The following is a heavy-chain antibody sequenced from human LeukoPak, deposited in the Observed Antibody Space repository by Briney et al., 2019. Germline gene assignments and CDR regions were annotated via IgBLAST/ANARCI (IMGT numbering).Heavy chain of an antibody. D-gene: IGHD6-19*01. J-gene: IGHJ4*02. V-gene: IGHV4-59*01. Sequence: PSETLSLTCTVSGGSISTFYWSWIRQPPGKGLEWIGDIYYSGTTNYNPSLKSRVTISLDTSKNQFSLRLSSVTAADTAVYYCARIDAVAATPTSFDYWGQGTLVTVSS. CDR3: ARIDAVAATPTSFDY. CDR2: IYYSGTT. CDR1: GGSISTFY.